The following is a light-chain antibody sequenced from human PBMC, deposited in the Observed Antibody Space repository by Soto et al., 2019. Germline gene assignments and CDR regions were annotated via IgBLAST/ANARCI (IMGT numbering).Light chain of an antibody. CDR1: HSVRSD. J-gene: IGKJ4*01. CDR2: GAS. Sequence: EVVMSQSAATVSVSPGDRVTIXWRASHSVRSDSAWYQQKPGQAPRLLIYGASIKATGIPARFSGGGYGTEFTLTISSLQSEDFAVYYCQQYNIWPLTFGGGTKVDIK. CDR3: QQYNIWPLT. V-gene: IGKV3D-15*01.